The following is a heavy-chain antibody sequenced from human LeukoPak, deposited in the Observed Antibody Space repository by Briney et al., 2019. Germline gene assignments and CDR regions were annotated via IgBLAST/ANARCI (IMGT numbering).Heavy chain of an antibody. V-gene: IGHV4-59*01. CDR1: GGSISSYY. CDR3: ARAGLRRDGPKH. D-gene: IGHD5-24*01. Sequence: SETLSLTCTVSGGSISSYYWSWIRQPPGKGLEWIGYIYYSGSTNYNPSLKSRVTISVDTSKNQFSLKLSSVTAADTAVYYCARAGLRRDGPKHWGQGTLVTVSS. J-gene: IGHJ4*02. CDR2: IYYSGST.